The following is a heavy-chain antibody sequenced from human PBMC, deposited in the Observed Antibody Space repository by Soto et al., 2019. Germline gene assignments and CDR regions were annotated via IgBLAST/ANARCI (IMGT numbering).Heavy chain of an antibody. CDR2: IIPIFGTA. V-gene: IGHV1-69*13. J-gene: IGHJ4*02. CDR3: ARGILRYFDWSIGNFDY. D-gene: IGHD3-9*01. Sequence: SVKVSCKASGGTFSSYAISWVRQAPGQGLEWMGGIIPIFGTANYAQKFQGRVTITADESTSTAYMELSSLRSEDTAVYYCARGILRYFDWSIGNFDYWGQGTLVTVSS. CDR1: GGTFSSYA.